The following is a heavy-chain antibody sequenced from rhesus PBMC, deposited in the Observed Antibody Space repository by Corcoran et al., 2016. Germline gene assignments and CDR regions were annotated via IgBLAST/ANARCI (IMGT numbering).Heavy chain of an antibody. D-gene: IGHD6-25*01. CDR3: GRGAAIDY. Sequence: QVQLQESGRGLVKPSETLSLTCAVSGYSISRGYAWAWVRQPPGTGLEYIGYIRGSSGFTYYNPSLKSRVTISKDTSKNQFSLKLTSVTAADTAVYYCGRGAAIDYWGQGVLVTVSS. V-gene: IGHV4-99*02. J-gene: IGHJ4*01. CDR2: IRGSSGFT. CDR1: GYSISRGYA.